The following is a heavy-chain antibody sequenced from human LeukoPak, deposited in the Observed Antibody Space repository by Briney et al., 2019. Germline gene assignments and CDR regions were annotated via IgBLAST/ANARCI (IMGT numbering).Heavy chain of an antibody. CDR1: GFTFSSYA. CDR2: ISYDGSNK. D-gene: IGHD3-22*01. CDR3: ARVGNYYDSSGYSPPGWFDP. Sequence: PGRSLRLSCAASGFTFSSYAMHWVRQAPGKGLEWVAVISYDGSNKYYADSVKGRFTISRDNAKNSLYLQMNSLRAEDTAVYYCARVGNYYDSSGYSPPGWFDPWGQGTLVTVSS. J-gene: IGHJ5*02. V-gene: IGHV3-30-3*01.